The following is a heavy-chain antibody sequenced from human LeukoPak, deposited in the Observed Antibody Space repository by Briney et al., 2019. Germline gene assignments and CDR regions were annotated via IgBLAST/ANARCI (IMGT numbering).Heavy chain of an antibody. CDR2: IYTSGRT. CDR1: GGSISSYY. CDR3: ARASSYGKYYYYYGMDV. V-gene: IGHV4-4*08. J-gene: IGHJ6*02. D-gene: IGHD1-26*01. Sequence: SETLSLTCTVSGGSISSYYWSWIRQPPGKGLEWIGRIYTSGRTNYNPSLKSRVTISVDTSKNQFSLKLSSVTAADTAVYYCARASSYGKYYYYYGMDVWGQGTTVTVSS.